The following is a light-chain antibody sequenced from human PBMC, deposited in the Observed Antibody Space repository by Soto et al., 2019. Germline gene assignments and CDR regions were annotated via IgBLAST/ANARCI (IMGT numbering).Light chain of an antibody. V-gene: IGLV2-23*01. CDR2: EGS. CDR1: SSDVGSYNL. J-gene: IGLJ2*01. CDR3: CSFALINTLV. Sequence: QSALTQPASVSGSPGQSITISCTGTSSDVGSYNLVSWYQQLPGKAPKLVIYEGSKRPSGVSDRFSGSKSGNTASLTISGLQAEDEADYYCCSFALINTLVFGGRTKLTVL.